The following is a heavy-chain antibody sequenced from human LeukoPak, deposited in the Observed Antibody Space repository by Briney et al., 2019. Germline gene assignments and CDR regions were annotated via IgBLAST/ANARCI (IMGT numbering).Heavy chain of an antibody. J-gene: IGHJ5*02. CDR2: IYTSGST. V-gene: IGHV4-61*02. Sequence: SETLSLTCTVSGGSISSGSYYWSWIRQPAGKGLDWFGRIYTSGSTNYNPSLKSRVTISVDTSKNQFSLKLSSVTAADTAVYYCARVVPAASYNWFDPWGQGTLVTVSS. CDR1: GGSISSGSYY. D-gene: IGHD2-2*01. CDR3: ARVVPAASYNWFDP.